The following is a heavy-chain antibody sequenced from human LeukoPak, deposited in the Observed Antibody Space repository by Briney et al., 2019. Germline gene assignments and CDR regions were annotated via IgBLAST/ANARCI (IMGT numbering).Heavy chain of an antibody. D-gene: IGHD2-2*01. CDR2: ISAYNGNT. J-gene: IGHJ6*03. CDR3: ARGCSSTSCYYYMDV. V-gene: IGHV1-18*01. Sequence: ASVKVSCKASGYTFTSYGISWVRQAPGQGLEWMGGISAYNGNTNYAQKLQGRVTMTTDTSTSTAYMELRSLRSDDTAVYYCARGCSSTSCYYYMDVWGKGTTVTISS. CDR1: GYTFTSYG.